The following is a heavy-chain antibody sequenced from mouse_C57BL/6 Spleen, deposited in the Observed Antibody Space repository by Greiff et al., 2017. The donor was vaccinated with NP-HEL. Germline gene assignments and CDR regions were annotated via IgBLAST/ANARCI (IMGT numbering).Heavy chain of an antibody. CDR2: INPNNGGT. CDR1: GYTFTDYN. V-gene: IGHV1-22*01. CDR3: AREESGGWFPADY. J-gene: IGHJ4*01. Sequence: VQLKQSGPELVKPGASVKMSCKASGYTFTDYNMHWVKQSHGKSLEWIGYINPNNGGTSYNQKFKGKATLTVNKSSSTAYMELRSLTSEDSAVYYCAREESGGWFPADYWGQGTSVTVSS. D-gene: IGHD2-3*01.